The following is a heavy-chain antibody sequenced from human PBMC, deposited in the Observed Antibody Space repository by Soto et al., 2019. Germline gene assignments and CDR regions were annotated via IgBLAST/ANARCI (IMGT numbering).Heavy chain of an antibody. J-gene: IGHJ4*02. CDR2: ISYDGSNK. Sequence: GGSLRLSCAASGFTFSSYGMHWVRQAPGKGLEWVAVISYDGSNKYYADSVKGRFTISRDNSKNTLYLQMNSLRAEDTAVYYCAKDRGSGWYVFNHFDYWGQGTLVTVSS. CDR1: GFTFSSYG. D-gene: IGHD6-19*01. V-gene: IGHV3-30*18. CDR3: AKDRGSGWYVFNHFDY.